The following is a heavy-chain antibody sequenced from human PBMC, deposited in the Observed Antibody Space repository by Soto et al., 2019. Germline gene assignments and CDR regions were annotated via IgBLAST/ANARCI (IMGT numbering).Heavy chain of an antibody. V-gene: IGHV1-8*01. CDR1: GYTFTSYD. CDR2: MNPSSGNT. D-gene: IGHD5-12*01. Sequence: QVQLVQSGAEVKESGASVKVSCKASGYTFTSYDINWVRQATGQGLEWMGWMNPSSGNTGYAQKFQGSVSMTRNTSISKAYMELSSLRSEDTAVYYCTRANGHATSWGQGTLVTVPS. J-gene: IGHJ5*02. CDR3: TRANGHATS.